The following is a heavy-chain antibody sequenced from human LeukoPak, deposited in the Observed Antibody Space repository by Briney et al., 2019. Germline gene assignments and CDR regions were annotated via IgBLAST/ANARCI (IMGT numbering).Heavy chain of an antibody. Sequence: AETLSLTCAVYGGSFSGYYWRWIRQPPGKGLEWIGEMKHSGNNNYNPSLKSRVTISVDTSQNQFSLTLSSVTAADTAVYYCARGPRCSGGSCYSVRVDPWGQGTLVTVSS. J-gene: IGHJ5*02. CDR2: MKHSGNN. D-gene: IGHD2-15*01. CDR3: ARGPRCSGGSCYSVRVDP. V-gene: IGHV4-34*01. CDR1: GGSFSGYY.